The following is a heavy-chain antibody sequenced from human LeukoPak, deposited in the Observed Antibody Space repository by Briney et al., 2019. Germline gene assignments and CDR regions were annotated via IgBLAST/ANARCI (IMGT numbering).Heavy chain of an antibody. D-gene: IGHD1-26*01. CDR2: INWNGAST. J-gene: IGHJ4*02. Sequence: GGSLRLSCAASGFTFDDYGMSWVRQAPGKGLEWVSGINWNGASTGYGDSVKGRFTISRDNAKNSLYLQMNRLRADDTALYLCARVSGGSYYGDFDYWGQGTLVTVSS. CDR3: ARVSGGSYYGDFDY. V-gene: IGHV3-20*01. CDR1: GFTFDDYG.